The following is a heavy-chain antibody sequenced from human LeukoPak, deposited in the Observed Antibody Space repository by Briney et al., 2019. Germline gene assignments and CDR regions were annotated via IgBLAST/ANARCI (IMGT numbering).Heavy chain of an antibody. J-gene: IGHJ4*02. Sequence: SETLSLTCTVSGGSISSYYWSWIRLPPGKGLGWIGYIYYSGSTNYNTSLTSRVTISIDTSKNQFSLKLNSVTAADTAVYYCARAGGYCSSTSCEFDYWGQGTPVTVSS. CDR2: IYYSGST. CDR3: ARAGGYCSSTSCEFDY. D-gene: IGHD2-2*01. CDR1: GGSISSYY. V-gene: IGHV4-59*01.